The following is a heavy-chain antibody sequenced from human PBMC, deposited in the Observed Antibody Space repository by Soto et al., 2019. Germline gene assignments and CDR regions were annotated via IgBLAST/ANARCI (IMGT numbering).Heavy chain of an antibody. D-gene: IGHD2-2*01. CDR2: IYYSVST. Sequence: LSLPFPFSFFSIIIFFYYFIFILHHPLKFLYFILYIYYSVSTYYNPSLNIRVTISLDTSKNQFSLKLSSVTAADTAVYYCARDRDGYCSSTSCSYYGMDVWGQGTTVTVSS. V-gene: IGHV4-31*03. J-gene: IGHJ6*02. CDR3: ARDRDGYCSSTSCSYYGMDV. CDR1: FFSIIIFFYY.